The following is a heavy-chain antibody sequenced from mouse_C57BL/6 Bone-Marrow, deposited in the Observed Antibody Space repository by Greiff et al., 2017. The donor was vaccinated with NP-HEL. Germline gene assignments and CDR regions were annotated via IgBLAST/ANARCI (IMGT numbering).Heavy chain of an antibody. CDR1: GYTFTDYY. CDR3: AREAYYIPYFDY. V-gene: IGHV1-26*01. CDR2: INPNNGGT. Sequence: VQLQQSGPELVKPGASVKISCKASGYTFTDYYMNWVKQSHGKSLEWIGDINPNNGGTSYNQKFKGKATLTVDKSSSTAYMELRSLTSEDSAVYYCAREAYYIPYFDYWGQGTTLTVSS. J-gene: IGHJ2*01. D-gene: IGHD2-12*01.